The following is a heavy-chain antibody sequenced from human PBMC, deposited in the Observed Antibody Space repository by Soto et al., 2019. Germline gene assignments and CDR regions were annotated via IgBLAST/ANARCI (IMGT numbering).Heavy chain of an antibody. Sequence: ASVKVSCKASGYTFTSYGISCVRQAPGQGLEWMGWISAYNGNTNYAQKLQGRVTMTTDTSTSTAYMELRSLRSDDTAVYYCARALIVGYEDGLDYWGQGTLVTVSS. J-gene: IGHJ4*02. V-gene: IGHV1-18*01. CDR1: GYTFTSYG. D-gene: IGHD5-12*01. CDR2: ISAYNGNT. CDR3: ARALIVGYEDGLDY.